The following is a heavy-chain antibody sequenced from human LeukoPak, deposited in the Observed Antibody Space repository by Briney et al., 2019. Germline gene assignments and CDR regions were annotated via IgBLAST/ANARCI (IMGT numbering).Heavy chain of an antibody. J-gene: IGHJ4*02. D-gene: IGHD2-8*01. CDR3: SRENGAFSPFGY. Sequence: SETLSLTCTVSGGSISSYYWSWIRQPPGKGLEWIGEISLTGLTHYNPSLESRVTVSLDKSKNQLSLNLTSVTAADTAVYYCSRENGAFSPFGYWGQGTLVTVLS. CDR2: ISLTGLT. V-gene: IGHV4-59*12. CDR1: GGSISSYY.